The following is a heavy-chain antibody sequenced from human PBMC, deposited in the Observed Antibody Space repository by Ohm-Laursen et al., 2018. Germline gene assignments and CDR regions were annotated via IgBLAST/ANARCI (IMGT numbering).Heavy chain of an antibody. CDR2: IYYSGST. J-gene: IGHJ5*01. Sequence: SETLSLTCTVSGGSLRNYYWSWIRQPPGKGLEWIGYIYYSGSTNYNPSLKSRVTISVDTSKNQFSLKLSSVTAADTAVYYCARLSDSSSASWGQGTLVTVSS. CDR3: ARLSDSSSAS. V-gene: IGHV4-59*08. CDR1: GGSLRNYY.